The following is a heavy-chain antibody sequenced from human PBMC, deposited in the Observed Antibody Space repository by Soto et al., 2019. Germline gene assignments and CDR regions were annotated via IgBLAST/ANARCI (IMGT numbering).Heavy chain of an antibody. Sequence: TDSGYSISRGNYWGCVGQAHGDGLEWIGSIYHSGSTYYNPSLRRRVTISVDTPQNHFPLKLNFVAAADTAVYYCATGGPHSVMAGSPLDYWAQGTLVTVYS. CDR2: IYHSGST. V-gene: IGHV4-38-2*02. J-gene: IGHJ4*02. D-gene: IGHD6-19*01. CDR3: ATGGPHSVMAGSPLDY. CDR1: GYSISRGNY.